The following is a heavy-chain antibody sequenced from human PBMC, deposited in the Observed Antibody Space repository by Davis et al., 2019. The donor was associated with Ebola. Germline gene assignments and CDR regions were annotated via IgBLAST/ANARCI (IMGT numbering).Heavy chain of an antibody. J-gene: IGHJ6*03. D-gene: IGHD6-19*01. CDR3: ARGGVSSGWYPYYYYYMDV. CDR1: GGSISSGGYS. CDR2: IYHSGST. V-gene: IGHV4-30-2*01. Sequence: PSETLSLTCAVSGGSISSGGYSWSWIRQPPGKGLEWIGYIYHSGSTYYNPSLKSRVTISVDRSKNQFSLKLSSVTAADTAVYYCARGGVSSGWYPYYYYYMDVWGKGTTVTVPS.